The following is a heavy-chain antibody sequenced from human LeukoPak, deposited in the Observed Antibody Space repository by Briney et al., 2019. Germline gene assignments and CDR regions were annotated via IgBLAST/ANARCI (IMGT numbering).Heavy chain of an antibody. CDR3: ARGPGGYSYGYYFDY. V-gene: IGHV4-59*01. CDR2: FYYSGST. Sequence: PSETLSLTCAVSGGSISSYYWSWIRQPPGKGLEWIGCFYYSGSTNYNPSPKSRVTISVDPSKNHFSLKLSSVTAADTAVYYCARGPGGYSYGYYFDYWGQGTLVTVSS. D-gene: IGHD5-18*01. J-gene: IGHJ4*02. CDR1: GGSISSYY.